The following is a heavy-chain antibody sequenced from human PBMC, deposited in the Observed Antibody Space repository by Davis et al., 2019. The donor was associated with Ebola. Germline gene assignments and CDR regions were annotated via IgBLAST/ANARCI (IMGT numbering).Heavy chain of an antibody. Sequence: ASVKVSCKASGYTFNNYGVSWMRQAPGQGLEWMGWVHGGNGNTKYSQRFQGRVTITTDTSASTTYLDLTSLRSDDTAVFYCARATFGYNSGWYADYWGPGSLITVSS. J-gene: IGHJ4*02. D-gene: IGHD6-19*01. CDR1: GYTFNNYG. CDR2: VHGGNGNT. V-gene: IGHV1-18*01. CDR3: ARATFGYNSGWYADY.